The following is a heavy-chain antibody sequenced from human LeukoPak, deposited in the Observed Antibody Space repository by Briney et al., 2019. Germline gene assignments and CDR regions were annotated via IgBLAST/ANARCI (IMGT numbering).Heavy chain of an antibody. CDR3: ARGAAYSSQNWFDP. J-gene: IGHJ5*02. CDR1: AYIFTNYA. Sequence: ASVKVSCKASAYIFTNYAIHWVRQAPGQRLEWMGWINAGSGNTKYSQEFQGRVTLIMDTTASTTYMELSSLRSEDMAVYYCARGAAYSSQNWFDPWGQGTLVTVSS. CDR2: INAGSGNT. D-gene: IGHD6-13*01. V-gene: IGHV1-3*03.